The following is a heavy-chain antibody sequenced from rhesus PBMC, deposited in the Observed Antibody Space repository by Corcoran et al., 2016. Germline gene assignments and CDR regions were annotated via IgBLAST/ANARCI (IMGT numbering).Heavy chain of an antibody. CDR2: INPYNGNT. Sequence: QVQLVQSGAEVKKPGSSVKVSCKASGYTFTDYHMHWVRQAPRQGLEWMGWINPYNGNTKYAQKFQGRVTMTRDTSTSTAYMELSSLRSEDTAVYYCAREGVYTVPMFDYWGQGVLVTVSS. CDR1: GYTFTDYH. V-gene: IGHV1S2*01. J-gene: IGHJ4*01. D-gene: IGHD4-23*01. CDR3: AREGVYTVPMFDY.